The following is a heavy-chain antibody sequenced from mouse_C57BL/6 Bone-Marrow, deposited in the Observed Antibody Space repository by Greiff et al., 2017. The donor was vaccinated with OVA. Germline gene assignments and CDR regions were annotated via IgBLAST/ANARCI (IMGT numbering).Heavy chain of an antibody. J-gene: IGHJ2*01. D-gene: IGHD1-1*01. CDR1: GYTFTDYY. CDR2: IGPGSGST. Sequence: VQLQQSGAELVKPGASVKISCKASGYTFTDYYINWVKQRPGQGLEWIGKIGPGSGSTYYNEKFKGKATLTADKSSSTAYMQLSSLTSEDSAVYFCARSHGSSSYYFDYWGQGTTLTVAS. V-gene: IGHV1-77*01. CDR3: ARSHGSSSYYFDY.